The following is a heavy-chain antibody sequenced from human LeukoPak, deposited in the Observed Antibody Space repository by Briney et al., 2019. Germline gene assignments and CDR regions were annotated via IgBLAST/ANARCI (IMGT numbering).Heavy chain of an antibody. CDR1: GFTFSSYA. Sequence: PGGSLRLSCAASGFTFSSYAMSWVRQAPGKGVGWVSAISGSGGSTYYADSVKGRFTISRDNSKNTLYLQMNSLRAEDTAVYYCAKGSSGTAMVAYYFDYWGQGTLVTVSS. CDR3: AKGSSGTAMVAYYFDY. D-gene: IGHD5-18*01. J-gene: IGHJ4*02. CDR2: ISGSGGST. V-gene: IGHV3-23*01.